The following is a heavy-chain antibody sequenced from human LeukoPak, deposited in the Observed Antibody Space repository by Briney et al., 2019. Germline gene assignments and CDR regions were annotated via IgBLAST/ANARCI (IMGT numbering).Heavy chain of an antibody. CDR3: ARLGPASSGWPESFDY. J-gene: IGHJ4*02. CDR1: GFTFNSYW. Sequence: GGSLRLSCAASGFTFNSYWMNWVRQAPGKGLEWVANIKRDGSEKYYVDSVKGRFTISRDNAKNSLDLQMNSLRVEDTAVYYCARLGPASSGWPESFDYWGQGALVTVSS. CDR2: IKRDGSEK. D-gene: IGHD6-19*01. V-gene: IGHV3-7*03.